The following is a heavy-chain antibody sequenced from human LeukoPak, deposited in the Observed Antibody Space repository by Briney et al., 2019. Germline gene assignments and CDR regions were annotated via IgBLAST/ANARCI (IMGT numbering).Heavy chain of an antibody. CDR3: TTTSDYYYDAFDI. J-gene: IGHJ3*02. Sequence: GGSLRLSCAASGFTFSNAWMSWVRQAPGKGLEWVGRIKSKTDGGTTDYAAPVKGRFTISRGDSKNTLYLQMNSLKTEDTAVYYCTTTSDYYYDAFDIWGQGQWSPSLQ. V-gene: IGHV3-15*01. D-gene: IGHD3-10*01. CDR1: GFTFSNAW. CDR2: IKSKTDGGTT.